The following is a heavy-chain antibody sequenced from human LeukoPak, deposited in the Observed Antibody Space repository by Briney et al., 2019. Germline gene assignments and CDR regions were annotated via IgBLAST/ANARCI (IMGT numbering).Heavy chain of an antibody. CDR1: GFTFSSFW. Sequence: GGSLRLSCEASGFTFSSFWLSWVRQAPGKGLEWVANIKQDGSDKFYVDSVKGRFTISRDNAKSSLFLQMNSLRAEDTAVYYCAKVEYTSSWYGVGSLDYWGQGTLVTVSS. CDR3: AKVEYTSSWYGVGSLDY. V-gene: IGHV3-7*01. J-gene: IGHJ4*02. CDR2: IKQDGSDK. D-gene: IGHD6-13*01.